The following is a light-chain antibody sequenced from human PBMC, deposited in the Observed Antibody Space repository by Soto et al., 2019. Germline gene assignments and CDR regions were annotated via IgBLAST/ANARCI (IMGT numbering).Light chain of an antibody. CDR2: EGS. CDR1: SSDVGSYNL. Sequence: QSVLTQPASVSGSPGQSITISCTGTSSDVGSYNLVSWYQQHPGKAPKLMIYEGSKRPSGVSNRFSGSKSGNTASLTISGLQAADEADYYCCSYAGSSTYVFGTATKLTVL. J-gene: IGLJ1*01. V-gene: IGLV2-23*01. CDR3: CSYAGSSTYV.